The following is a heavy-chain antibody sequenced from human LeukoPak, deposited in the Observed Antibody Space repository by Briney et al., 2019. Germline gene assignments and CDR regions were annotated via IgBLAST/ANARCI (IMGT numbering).Heavy chain of an antibody. D-gene: IGHD6-19*01. J-gene: IGHJ4*02. CDR1: GFTFRSYG. V-gene: IGHV3-30*18. CDR3: VKDRSPGIAVAGTGYYFDY. CDR2: ISYDGSNK. Sequence: GGSLRLSCAASGFTFRSYGMHWVRQAPGKGLGWVAVISYDGSNKYQTDSVKGRFTISRDNSKNTLYLQMDSLGVEDTAVYYCVKDRSPGIAVAGTGYYFDYWGQGTLVTVSS.